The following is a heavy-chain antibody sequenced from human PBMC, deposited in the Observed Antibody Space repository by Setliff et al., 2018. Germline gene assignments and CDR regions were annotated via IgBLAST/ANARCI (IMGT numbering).Heavy chain of an antibody. D-gene: IGHD6-6*01. V-gene: IGHV4-34*01. J-gene: IGHJ5*02. CDR2: INHSGIT. Sequence: SETLSLTCTAYGGTFSDYYWTWIRQPPGKGLEWIGEINHSGITNYNPSLKSRVTISVDTSKNQFSLTMSSVTAADAAVYYCARGRNLAARLLDTWGQGSRVT. CDR3: ARGRNLAARLLDT. CDR1: GGTFSDYY.